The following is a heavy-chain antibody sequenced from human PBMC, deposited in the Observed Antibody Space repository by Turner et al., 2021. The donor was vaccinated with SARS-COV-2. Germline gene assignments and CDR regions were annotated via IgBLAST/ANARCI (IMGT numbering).Heavy chain of an antibody. D-gene: IGHD6-19*01. CDR3: VKARYINGWFHFDY. V-gene: IGHV3-23*04. CDR1: GFSFSSDA. CDR2: VNSSGDNT. Sequence: EAYVVESGAGSVQPGASLGPACASPGFSFSSDALSWVRQGPGKGLEWVAGVNSSGDNTRYTDSVKGRFTSSRANYKNTLFLQMNSLRAEDTAVYYCVKARYINGWFHFDYWGQGTLVTVSS. J-gene: IGHJ4*02.